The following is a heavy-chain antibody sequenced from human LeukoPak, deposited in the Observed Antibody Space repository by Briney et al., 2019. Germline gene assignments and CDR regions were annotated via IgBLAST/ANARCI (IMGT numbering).Heavy chain of an antibody. V-gene: IGHV4-59*01. D-gene: IGHD3-10*01. CDR1: GGSMNDAS. J-gene: IGHJ4*02. CDR3: ARVGTYYRSLDS. Sequence: SETLSLTGTVSGGSMNDASWNWIRKPPGQGLEWIGYIYHSGGTNYNPPLKSRVTISLDTSKNQFSLKLSSVTAADTAVYYCARVGTYYRSLDSWGQGTLVTVSS. CDR2: IYHSGGT.